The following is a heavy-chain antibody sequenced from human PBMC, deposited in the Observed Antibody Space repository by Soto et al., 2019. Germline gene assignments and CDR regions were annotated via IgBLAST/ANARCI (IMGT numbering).Heavy chain of an antibody. Sequence: ASVKVSCKASGGTFSSYAISWGRQAPGQGLEWMGGIIPIFGTANYAQKFQGRVTITADESTSTAYMELSSLRSEDTAVYYCARDHCSGGSCYYYYYGMDVWGQGTTVTVAS. CDR3: ARDHCSGGSCYYYYYGMDV. D-gene: IGHD2-15*01. CDR2: IIPIFGTA. J-gene: IGHJ6*02. V-gene: IGHV1-69*13. CDR1: GGTFSSYA.